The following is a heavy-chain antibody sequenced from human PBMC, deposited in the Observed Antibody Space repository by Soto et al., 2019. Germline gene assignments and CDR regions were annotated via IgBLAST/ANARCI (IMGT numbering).Heavy chain of an antibody. J-gene: IGHJ4*02. CDR1: GFTFGIYA. D-gene: IGHD2-15*01. CDR3: AKDLSSYYYFDF. V-gene: IGHV3-23*01. Sequence: GGSLRLSCAASGFTFGIYAMTWVRQAPGKGLEWVSTISATGGSTFYADSVKGRFTISRDNSKNTLYLQMNSLRAEDTAIYYCAKDLSSYYYFDFWGQGTLVTVSS. CDR2: ISATGGST.